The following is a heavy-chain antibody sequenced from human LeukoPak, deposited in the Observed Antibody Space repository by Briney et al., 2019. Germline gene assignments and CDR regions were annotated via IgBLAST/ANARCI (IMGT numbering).Heavy chain of an antibody. D-gene: IGHD3-22*01. CDR3: AREGDSSGYYIDY. Sequence: GGSLRLSCAASGFTFSNYWMHWVRQAPGKGLVWVSRINSDGSSTSYADSVKGRFTISRDNAKNTLYLQMNSLRAEDTAVYYCAREGDSSGYYIDYWGQGTLVTVSS. J-gene: IGHJ4*02. V-gene: IGHV3-74*01. CDR2: INSDGSST. CDR1: GFTFSNYW.